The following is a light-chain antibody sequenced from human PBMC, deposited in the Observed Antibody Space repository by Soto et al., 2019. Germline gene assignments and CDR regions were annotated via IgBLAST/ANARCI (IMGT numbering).Light chain of an antibody. CDR1: QSVNNNY. CDR3: QQYNNWPSWT. Sequence: EIVLTQSPGTLSLSPWERATLSCMTIQSVNNNYLAWYHYKPGQAPRLLIYGASSRATGIPDRFSGSGSGTDFTLTISSLEPEDFAVYYCQQYNNWPSWTFGQGTKVDIK. CDR2: GAS. J-gene: IGKJ1*01. V-gene: IGKV3-20*01.